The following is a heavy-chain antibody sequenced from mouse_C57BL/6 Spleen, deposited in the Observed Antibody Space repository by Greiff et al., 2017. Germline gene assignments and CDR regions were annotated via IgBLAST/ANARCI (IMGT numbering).Heavy chain of an antibody. V-gene: IGHV3-6*01. Sequence: EVQLQQSGPGLVKPSQSLSLTCSVTGYSITSGYYWNWIRQFPGNKLEWMGYISYDGSNNYNPSLKNRISITRDTSKNQFFLKLNSVTTEDTATYYCARFLDYGYAMDYWGQGTSVTVSS. CDR1: GYSITSGYY. CDR2: ISYDGSN. J-gene: IGHJ4*01. CDR3: ARFLDYGYAMDY. D-gene: IGHD2-4*01.